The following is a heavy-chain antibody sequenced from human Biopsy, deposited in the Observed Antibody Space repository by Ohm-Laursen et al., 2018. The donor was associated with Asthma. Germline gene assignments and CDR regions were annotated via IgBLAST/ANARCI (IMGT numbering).Heavy chain of an antibody. D-gene: IGHD4-17*01. CDR2: ISSSSSTI. V-gene: IGHV3-48*02. Sequence: SLRLSCSASGFTFSSYSMNWVRQAPGKGLEWVSYISSSSSTIYYADSVKGQFTISRDNAKNSLYLQMNSLRDEDTAVYYCARPRWGPYGYWGQGTLVTVSS. CDR1: GFTFSSYS. J-gene: IGHJ4*02. CDR3: ARPRWGPYGY.